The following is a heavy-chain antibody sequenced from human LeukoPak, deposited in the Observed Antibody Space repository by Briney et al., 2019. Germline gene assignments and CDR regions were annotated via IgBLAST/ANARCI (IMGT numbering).Heavy chain of an antibody. CDR1: GFTFSSYA. V-gene: IGHV3-23*01. CDR2: ISGSGGST. D-gene: IGHD6-13*01. J-gene: IGHJ6*02. Sequence: GSLILSCAASGFTFSSYAMSWVRPAPGKGLEWVSAISGSGGSTYYADSVKGRFTISRDNSKNTLYLQMNSLRAEDTAVYYCAKVGSSWTGYYYGMDVWGQGTTVTVSS. CDR3: AKVGSSWTGYYYGMDV.